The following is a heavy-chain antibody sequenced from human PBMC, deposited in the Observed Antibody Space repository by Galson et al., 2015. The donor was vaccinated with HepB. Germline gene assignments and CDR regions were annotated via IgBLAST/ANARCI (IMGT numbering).Heavy chain of an antibody. V-gene: IGHV3-23*01. Sequence: SLRLSCAASGFTFSSYAMSWVRQAPGKGLEWVSAISGSGGSTYYADSVKGRFTISRDNSKNTLYLQMNSLRAEDTAVYYCAKVGEDYYYMDVWGKGTTVTVSS. D-gene: IGHD1-26*01. J-gene: IGHJ6*03. CDR3: AKVGEDYYYMDV. CDR2: ISGSGGST. CDR1: GFTFSSYA.